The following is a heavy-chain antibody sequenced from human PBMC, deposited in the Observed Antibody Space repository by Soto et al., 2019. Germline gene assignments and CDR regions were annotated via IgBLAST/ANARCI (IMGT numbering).Heavy chain of an antibody. CDR2: ISYDGSNK. Sequence: QVQLGGPGGGVVQPGRSLRPPWAAPGLTFRGYLRPGSPRAPGKGLEGVAVISYDGSNKYYADSVKGRFPISRDNSKNTLYLQMNSLRAEDTAVYYCARVRIGWFDYWGQGTLVTVSS. D-gene: IGHD6-19*01. CDR3: ARVRIGWFDY. J-gene: IGHJ4*02. CDR1: GLTFRGYL. V-gene: IGHV3-30-3*01.